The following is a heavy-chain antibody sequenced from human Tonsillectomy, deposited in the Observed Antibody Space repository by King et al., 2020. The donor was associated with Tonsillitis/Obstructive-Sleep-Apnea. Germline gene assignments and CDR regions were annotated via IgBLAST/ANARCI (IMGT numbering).Heavy chain of an antibody. V-gene: IGHV3-48*02. Sequence: VQLVESGGGLVQPGGSLRLSCAASGFTFSSYSMNWVRQAPGKGLEWVSYISSSNNTVYYADSVKGRLTISRDNAKNSLYLQMNSLRDEDTAVYYCARLRYCSRASCYEGFDYWGQGTLVTVSS. CDR1: GFTFSSYS. CDR2: ISSSNNTV. J-gene: IGHJ4*02. D-gene: IGHD2-2*01. CDR3: ARLRYCSRASCYEGFDY.